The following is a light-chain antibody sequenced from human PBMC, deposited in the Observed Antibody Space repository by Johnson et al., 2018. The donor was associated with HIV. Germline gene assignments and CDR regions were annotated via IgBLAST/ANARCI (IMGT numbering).Light chain of an antibody. Sequence: QSVLKQPPSVSAAPGQKVTISCSGSSSNIGNNYVSWYQQLPGAAPKLLIYDNNKRPSGIPDRFSGSKSGTSATLGITGLQTGDEADYYCGTWDSSLSAYVFATGTKVTVL. CDR2: DNN. CDR3: GTWDSSLSAYV. J-gene: IGLJ1*01. CDR1: SSNIGNNY. V-gene: IGLV1-51*01.